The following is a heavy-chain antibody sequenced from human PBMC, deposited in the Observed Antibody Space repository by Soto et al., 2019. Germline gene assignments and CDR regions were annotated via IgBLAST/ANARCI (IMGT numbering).Heavy chain of an antibody. Sequence: LRLSCAASGFTFSSYSMNWVRQAPGKGLEWVSYISSSSSTIYYADSVKGRFTISRDNAKNSLYLQMNSLRDEDTAVYYCAREEGSSSWYVSHYYYGMDVWGQGTTVTVSS. D-gene: IGHD6-13*01. CDR2: ISSSSSTI. J-gene: IGHJ6*02. CDR3: AREEGSSSWYVSHYYYGMDV. V-gene: IGHV3-48*02. CDR1: GFTFSSYS.